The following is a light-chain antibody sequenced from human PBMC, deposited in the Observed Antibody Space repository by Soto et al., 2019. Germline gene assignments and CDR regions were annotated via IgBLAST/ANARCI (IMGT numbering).Light chain of an antibody. CDR3: QHLDI. CDR1: ATVTGDY. V-gene: IGKV3-20*01. CDR2: GAS. J-gene: IGKJ2*01. Sequence: VLTQSPGILSLSPGERATLSCGARATVTGDYLAWYQQKPGQAPRLLIYGASSRDTGIPDRFSGSGAGTDFTLTISRLEPEDFAVYYCQHLDIFGQGTKLEIK.